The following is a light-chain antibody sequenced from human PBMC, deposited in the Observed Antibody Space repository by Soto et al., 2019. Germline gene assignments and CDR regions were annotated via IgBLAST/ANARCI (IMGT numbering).Light chain of an antibody. Sequence: DIQMTQSPSTLSASVGDRVTITCRASQSISSWLAWYQQKPGKAPKLLIYKASSLESGVPSRFSGSGSGTGFALTISNLQPDDFATYYCQQDNSYSPYPFGQGNKLEIK. CDR3: QQDNSYSPYP. CDR2: KAS. CDR1: QSISSW. J-gene: IGKJ2*01. V-gene: IGKV1-5*03.